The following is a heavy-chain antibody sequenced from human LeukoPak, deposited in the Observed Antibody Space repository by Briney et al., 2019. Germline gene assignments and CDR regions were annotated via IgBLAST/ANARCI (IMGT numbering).Heavy chain of an antibody. V-gene: IGHV4-34*01. CDR2: INHSGST. D-gene: IGHD7-27*01. J-gene: IGHJ4*02. CDR3: VRYPTVDDDY. Sequence: SETLSLTCAVYGGSFSGYYWSWIRQPPGKGLEWIGEINHSGSTNYNPSLKSRVTISVDTSKNQFSLKLSSVAAADTAVYYCVRYPTVDDDYWGQGTLVTVSS. CDR1: GGSFSGYY.